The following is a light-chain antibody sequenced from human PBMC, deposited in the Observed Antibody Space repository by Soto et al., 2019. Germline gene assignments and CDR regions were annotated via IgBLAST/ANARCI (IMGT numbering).Light chain of an antibody. V-gene: IGKV1-5*03. CDR2: KAS. CDR3: QQYDYYPYT. J-gene: IGKJ2*01. CDR1: QSISSW. Sequence: DIQMTQSPSTLSASVGDRVTITCRASQSISSWLAWYQQKPGEAPKILIYKASSLESGVPSRFSGSGSGTEFTPTISSLQPDDFATYYCQQYDYYPYTFGQGTK.